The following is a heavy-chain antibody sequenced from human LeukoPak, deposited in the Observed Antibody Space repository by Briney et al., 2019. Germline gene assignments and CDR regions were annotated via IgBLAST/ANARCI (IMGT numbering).Heavy chain of an antibody. D-gene: IGHD6-6*01. CDR1: GFPFIRYA. CDR3: ARSVGSSSAY. V-gene: IGHV3-13*01. Sequence: GGPLRPSCAAPGFPFIRYAMHWGPQTKGKGLEWVSAIGTAGDTYYPGSVKGRFTISRENVKNSLFLQMNSLRVEDTAVYYCARSVGSSSAYWGQGTLVTVSS. CDR2: IGTAGDT. J-gene: IGHJ4*02.